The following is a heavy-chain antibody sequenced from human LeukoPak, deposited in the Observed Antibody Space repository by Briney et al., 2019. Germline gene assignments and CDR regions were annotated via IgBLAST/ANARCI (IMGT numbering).Heavy chain of an antibody. CDR3: ARWYCSSDTCYHLDG. CDR1: GASVSSYY. V-gene: IGHV4-59*02. CDR2: SHYSGST. J-gene: IGHJ6*03. Sequence: SETLSLTCTVSGASVSSYYWSWIRQPPGKGLEWIGYSHYSGSTSYNPSLKSRVTISVDTSKNQFSLKLTSVTTADTAVYYCARWYCSSDTCYHLDGWGKGTTVTVSS. D-gene: IGHD2-2*01.